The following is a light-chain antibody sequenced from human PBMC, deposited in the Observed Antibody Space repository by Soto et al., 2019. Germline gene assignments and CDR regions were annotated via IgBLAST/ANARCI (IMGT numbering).Light chain of an antibody. CDR3: HQYGSSPRT. Sequence: EIVMPQSPGTLSLSPGERATLSCRASQSVSNNYLAWYQQKPGQAPRLLIYGASTRATGIPDRFSGSGSGTDFTLTISRLEPEDFAVYYCHQYGSSPRTFGQGTKVDIK. CDR1: QSVSNNY. V-gene: IGKV3-20*01. CDR2: GAS. J-gene: IGKJ1*01.